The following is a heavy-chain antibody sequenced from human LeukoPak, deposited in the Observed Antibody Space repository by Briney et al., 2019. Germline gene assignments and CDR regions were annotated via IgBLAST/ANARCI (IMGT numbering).Heavy chain of an antibody. Sequence: ASVKVSCKASGYTFTSYGISWVRQAPGRGLEWMGWISAYNGNTNYAQKLQGRVTMTTDTSTSTAYMELRSLRSDDTAVYYCAREWNGDYSEYYYYGMDVWGQGTTVTVSS. J-gene: IGHJ6*02. CDR3: AREWNGDYSEYYYYGMDV. V-gene: IGHV1-18*01. D-gene: IGHD4-17*01. CDR1: GYTFTSYG. CDR2: ISAYNGNT.